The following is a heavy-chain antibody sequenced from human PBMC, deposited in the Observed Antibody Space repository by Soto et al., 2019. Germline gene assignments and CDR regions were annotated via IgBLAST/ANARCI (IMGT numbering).Heavy chain of an antibody. CDR1: GFTFSTYT. D-gene: IGHD3-16*01. Sequence: GGSLRLSCAASGFTFSTYTMNWVRQAPGKGLEWVSYIGITSSVTYYADSVKGRLTISRDNARDSLYLQMNSLRAEDTAVYYCVRDHLWAFDYWGQGALVTVSS. J-gene: IGHJ4*02. CDR3: VRDHLWAFDY. V-gene: IGHV3-48*01. CDR2: IGITSSVT.